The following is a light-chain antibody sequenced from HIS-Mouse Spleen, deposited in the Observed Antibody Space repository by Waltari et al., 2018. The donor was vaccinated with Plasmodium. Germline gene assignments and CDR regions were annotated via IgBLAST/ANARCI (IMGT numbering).Light chain of an antibody. CDR3: YSTDSSGNHRV. Sequence: SYELTQPPSVSVSPGQTARITCSGDALPKKYAYWYQQKSGQAPVLVIYEDSKRPPGIPEGFSGSSSGTMATLTISGDQVEDEADYYCYSTDSSGNHRVFGGGTKLTVL. J-gene: IGLJ3*02. V-gene: IGLV3-10*01. CDR1: ALPKKY. CDR2: EDS.